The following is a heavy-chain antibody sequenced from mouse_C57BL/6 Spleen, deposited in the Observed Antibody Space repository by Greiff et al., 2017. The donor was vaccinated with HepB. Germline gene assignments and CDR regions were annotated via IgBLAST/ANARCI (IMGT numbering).Heavy chain of an antibody. V-gene: IGHV1-19*01. Sequence: EVQLQQSGPVLVKPGASVKMSCKASGYTFTDYYMNWVKQSHGKSLEWIGVINPYNGGTSYNQKFKGKATLTVDKSSSTAYMELNSLTSEDSAVYYCARAVVVDYFDYWGQGTTLTVSS. D-gene: IGHD1-1*01. CDR2: INPYNGGT. CDR1: GYTFTDYY. CDR3: ARAVVVDYFDY. J-gene: IGHJ2*01.